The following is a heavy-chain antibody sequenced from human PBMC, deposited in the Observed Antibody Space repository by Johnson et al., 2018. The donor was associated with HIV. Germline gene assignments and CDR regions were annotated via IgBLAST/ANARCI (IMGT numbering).Heavy chain of an antibody. CDR2: IRYDGSNK. CDR1: GFTFSSYG. Sequence: QVQLVESGGGVVQPGRSLRLSCAASGFTFSSYGMHWVRQAPGKGLEGVAFIRYDGSNKSYADSVKGRFTISRDNSKNTLYLQMNSLRAEDTAVYYCAKALGWELSIWGQGTMVTVSS. J-gene: IGHJ3*02. V-gene: IGHV3-30*02. D-gene: IGHD1-26*01. CDR3: AKALGWELSI.